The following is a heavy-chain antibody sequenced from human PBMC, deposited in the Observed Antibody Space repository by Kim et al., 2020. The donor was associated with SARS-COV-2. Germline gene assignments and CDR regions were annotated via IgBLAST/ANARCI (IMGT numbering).Heavy chain of an antibody. J-gene: IGHJ4*01. CDR1: GYPLTDLS. D-gene: IGHD3-16*01. CDR2: FDPADGEA. CDR3: AGIEKFYVEWPGLSSDY. V-gene: IGHV1-24*01. Sequence: ASVNVSCKVSGYPLTDLSIHWVRQTRGNGLEWMGGFDPADGEAFYADRFQGRVTMTEDTATDTSYMDLSSLRTEDTAAYYFAGIEKFYVEWPGLSSDYLG.